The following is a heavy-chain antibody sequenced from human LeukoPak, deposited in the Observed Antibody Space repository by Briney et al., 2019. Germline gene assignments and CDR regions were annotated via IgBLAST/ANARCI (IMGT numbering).Heavy chain of an antibody. CDR3: ARDWELEGSGFVY. CDR2: ISYDESNK. D-gene: IGHD1-26*01. V-gene: IGHV3-30*04. CDR1: GFTFSTYA. Sequence: PGGSLRLSCAASGFTFSTYAMHWVRQAPGKGLEWVTIISYDESNKYYADSVKGRFTISRDNSKNTLYLQMNSLRAEDTAVYHCARDWELEGSGFVYWGQGTLVTVSS. J-gene: IGHJ4*02.